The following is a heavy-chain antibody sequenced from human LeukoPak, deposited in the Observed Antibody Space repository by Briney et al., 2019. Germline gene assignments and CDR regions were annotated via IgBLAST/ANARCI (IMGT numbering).Heavy chain of an antibody. Sequence: SSETLSLTCTVSGGSVSGYYWSWIRQPPRKGLEWIGYIFYTGATLYSHSLRTRVTMSVDTSENQFSLKFNSVSAADTAVYYCARHDVVPVIRRGFDFWGQGILVTVSS. CDR2: IFYTGAT. CDR1: GGSVSGYY. D-gene: IGHD2-21*02. J-gene: IGHJ4*02. V-gene: IGHV4-59*08. CDR3: ARHDVVPVIRRGFDF.